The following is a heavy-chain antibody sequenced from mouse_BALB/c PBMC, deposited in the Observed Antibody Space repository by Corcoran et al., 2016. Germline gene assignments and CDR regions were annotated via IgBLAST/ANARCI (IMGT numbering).Heavy chain of an antibody. CDR2: INPYNDGT. J-gene: IGHJ1*01. Sequence: EVQLQQSGPELVKPGASVKLSCKAYGYTFTSYVMHWVQQKPGQGLEWMGYINPYNDGTKYNEKFKGKATLTSDTSSSTAYMELSSLTSEDSAVYYCAREGRRGYFDVWGAGTTVTVSS. CDR1: GYTFTSYV. CDR3: AREGRRGYFDV. V-gene: IGHV1S136*01.